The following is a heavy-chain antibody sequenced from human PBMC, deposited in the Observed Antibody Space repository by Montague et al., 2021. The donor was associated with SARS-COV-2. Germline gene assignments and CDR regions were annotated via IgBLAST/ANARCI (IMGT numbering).Heavy chain of an antibody. CDR3: ARILVAAAGSPFDP. CDR2: IDWDDDK. CDR1: GFSLSTSGMC. J-gene: IGHJ5*02. D-gene: IGHD6-13*01. Sequence: PELVKPTQTLTLTCTFSGFSLSTSGMCVSWIRQPPGKALEWLARIDWDDDKHYSTSLKTRLTISRDTSKNQVVLTMTNMDPVDTATYYCARILVAAAGSPFDPWGQGTLVTVSS. V-gene: IGHV2-70*11.